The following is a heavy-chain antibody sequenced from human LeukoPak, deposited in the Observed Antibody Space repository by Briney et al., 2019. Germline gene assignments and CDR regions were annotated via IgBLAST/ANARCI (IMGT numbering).Heavy chain of an antibody. J-gene: IGHJ6*03. D-gene: IGHD6-13*01. Sequence: PGGSLRLSCAASGFTFDDYGMSWVRQAPGKGLEWVSGINWNGGSTGYADSVKGRFTISRDNAKNSLYLQMNSLRAEDTALYYCAKDATAVPGTVYMDVWGKGTTVTISS. CDR3: AKDATAVPGTVYMDV. V-gene: IGHV3-20*04. CDR2: INWNGGST. CDR1: GFTFDDYG.